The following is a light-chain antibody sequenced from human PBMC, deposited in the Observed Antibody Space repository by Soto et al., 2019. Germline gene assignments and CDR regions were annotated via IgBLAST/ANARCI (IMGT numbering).Light chain of an antibody. V-gene: IGKV1-39*01. Sequence: DIQMTQSPSTLSGSVGDRVTITCRASQTISSWLAWYQQKPGKAPKLLIYSASKLQSGVPARFSGSGSGTDFTLTITSLQSEDVATYYCQQSSSTPLTFGGGTKVDI. CDR3: QQSSSTPLT. CDR2: SAS. CDR1: QTISSW. J-gene: IGKJ4*01.